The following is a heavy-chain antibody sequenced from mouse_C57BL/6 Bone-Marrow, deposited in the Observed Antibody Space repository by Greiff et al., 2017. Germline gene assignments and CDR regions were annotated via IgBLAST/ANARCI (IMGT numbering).Heavy chain of an antibody. CDR2: INYDGSST. J-gene: IGHJ4*01. V-gene: IGHV5-16*01. CDR1: GFTFSDYY. D-gene: IGHD3-3*01. Sequence: EVKLMESEGGLVQPGSSMKLSCTASGFTFSDYYMAWVRQVPEKGLEWVANINYDGSSTYYLDSLKSRFIISRDNAKNILYLQMSSLKSEDTATYYCARDSLTGDVRAMDYWGQGTSVTVSS. CDR3: ARDSLTGDVRAMDY.